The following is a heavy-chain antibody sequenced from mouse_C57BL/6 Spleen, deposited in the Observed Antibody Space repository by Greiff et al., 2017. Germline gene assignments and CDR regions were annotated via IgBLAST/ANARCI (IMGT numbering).Heavy chain of an antibody. V-gene: IGHV1-74*01. CDR3: AIPGSSCRYFDV. D-gene: IGHD1-1*01. CDR2: IHPFHGDT. Sequence: QVQLQQPGAELVKPGASVKVSCKASGYTFTSYWMHWVKQRPGQGLEWIGRIHPFHGDTNYNQKFKGKATLTVDKSSSTAYMQLSSLTSEDSAVYYCAIPGSSCRYFDVWGTGTPVTVSS. CDR1: GYTFTSYW. J-gene: IGHJ1*03.